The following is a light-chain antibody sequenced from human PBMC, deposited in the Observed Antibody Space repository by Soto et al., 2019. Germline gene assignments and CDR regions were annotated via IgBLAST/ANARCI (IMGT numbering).Light chain of an antibody. CDR3: QQGYFAGT. CDR1: QNINSY. CDR2: VGS. V-gene: IGKV1-39*01. Sequence: DIQMTQSPSSLSASVGDRVTITCRASQNINSYLHWYQQKPGKAPKLLIYVGSNLQGGVPSRFSGSGSGTDFNLTISSLQPEDFATYYCQQGYFAGTFGQGTKLEIK. J-gene: IGKJ2*01.